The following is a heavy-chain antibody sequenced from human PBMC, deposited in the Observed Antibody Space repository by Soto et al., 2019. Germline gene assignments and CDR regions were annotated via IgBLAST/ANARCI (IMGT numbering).Heavy chain of an antibody. Sequence: PGGSPRLSCAASGFTFISYGMHWVRHAPGNGLEWLAVMSYDGRDKYYADSVRGRFTISRDNSKNTVYLQLNSLRVEDTAVYYCAKARSGSWHESYYFNNWGQGTLVTVSS. CDR1: GFTFISYG. J-gene: IGHJ4*02. V-gene: IGHV3-30*18. D-gene: IGHD2-15*01. CDR2: MSYDGRDK. CDR3: AKARSGSWHESYYFNN.